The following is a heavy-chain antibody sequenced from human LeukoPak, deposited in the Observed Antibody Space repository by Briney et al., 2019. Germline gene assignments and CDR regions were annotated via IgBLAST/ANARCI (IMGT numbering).Heavy chain of an antibody. V-gene: IGHV5-51*01. D-gene: IGHD2-2*01. CDR1: GYTFITYW. J-gene: IGHJ2*01. CDR3: ARHWRYCSSTSCYPWYFDL. Sequence: GESLKISCKGSGYTFITYWIGWVRHMPGKGLQWLGIIYPGDSDTRYSPSFQGQVTISADKSISTAYLQWSSLKASDTAMYYCARHWRYCSSTSCYPWYFDLWGRGTLVTVSS. CDR2: IYPGDSDT.